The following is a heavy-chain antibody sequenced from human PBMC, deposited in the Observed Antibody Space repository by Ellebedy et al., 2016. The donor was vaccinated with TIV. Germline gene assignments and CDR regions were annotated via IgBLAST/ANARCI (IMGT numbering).Heavy chain of an antibody. V-gene: IGHV3-7*03. Sequence: GGSLRLSCAASGFIFSNYWMTWVRQAPGKGLEWVANIKKDGSEKYYVDSVKGRFTISRDNAKNSLFLQMNSLRNEDTALYYCARGDYHGSGAHADSWGQGTLVIVSS. CDR2: IKKDGSEK. CDR3: ARGDYHGSGAHADS. CDR1: GFIFSNYW. D-gene: IGHD3-10*01. J-gene: IGHJ5*01.